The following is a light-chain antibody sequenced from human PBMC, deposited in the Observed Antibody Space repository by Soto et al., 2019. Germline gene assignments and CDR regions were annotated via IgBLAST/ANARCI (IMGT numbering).Light chain of an antibody. CDR3: QQYYSTPDT. V-gene: IGKV4-1*01. Sequence: DIVMTQSPDSLAVSLGERATINCKSSQSVLFSSNNKNYLAWYQHKPGQPPKLLIYWASTRESGVPDRFSGSGSGTDITLTISSLQAEDVAVYYCQQYYSTPDTFGQGTKLEIK. J-gene: IGKJ2*01. CDR1: QSVLFSSNNKNY. CDR2: WAS.